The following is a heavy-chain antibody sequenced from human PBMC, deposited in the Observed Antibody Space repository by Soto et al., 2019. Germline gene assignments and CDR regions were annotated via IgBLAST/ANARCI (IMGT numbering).Heavy chain of an antibody. V-gene: IGHV1-18*01. D-gene: IGHD2-21*01. CDR2: FNPEDGKT. CDR3: ATYCGGDCNVDY. J-gene: IGHJ4*02. Sequence: ASVKVSCKASGYTFTSYGISWVRQAPGQGLEWMGWFNPEDGKTNYAQKLQGRVTMTADTSTDTAYMELSSLRSEDTAVYYCATYCGGDCNVDYWGQGTLVTVS. CDR1: GYTFTSYG.